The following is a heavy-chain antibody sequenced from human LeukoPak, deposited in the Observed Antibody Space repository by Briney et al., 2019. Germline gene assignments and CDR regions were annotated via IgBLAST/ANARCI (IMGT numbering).Heavy chain of an antibody. J-gene: IGHJ4*02. Sequence: PGGSLRLSCATSGFTFSSYWMSWVRQAPGKGLEWVANINQLGNEKYYVDSVKGRFTISRDNAKNSLYLQMNSLRAGDTAVYYCARDARPNYYTSGSGIWGQGTLVTVSS. D-gene: IGHD3-10*01. V-gene: IGHV3-7*01. CDR2: INQLGNEK. CDR3: ARDARPNYYTSGSGI. CDR1: GFTFSSYW.